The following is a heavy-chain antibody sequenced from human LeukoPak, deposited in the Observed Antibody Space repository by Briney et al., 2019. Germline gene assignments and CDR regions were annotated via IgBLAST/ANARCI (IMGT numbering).Heavy chain of an antibody. CDR1: GFTFSSYA. CDR3: AKSGSGPNDAFDI. CDR2: ISGSGGST. Sequence: GGSLRLSCAASGFTFSSYAMSWVRQAPGKGLEWVSVISGSGGSTYYADSVKGHFTIFRDNSNNTLYLQMNSLRAEDTAVYYCAKSGSGPNDAFDIWGQGTMVTVSS. J-gene: IGHJ3*02. V-gene: IGHV3-23*01. D-gene: IGHD3-10*01.